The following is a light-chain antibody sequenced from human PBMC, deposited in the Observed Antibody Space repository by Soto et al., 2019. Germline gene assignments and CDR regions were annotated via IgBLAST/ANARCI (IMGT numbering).Light chain of an antibody. CDR3: QQYGSSPYT. V-gene: IGKV3-20*01. CDR1: QSVSSSY. Sequence: DIVLTQSPGTLSLSPGEGATLSCRASQSVSSSYLAWYQQKPGQAPRLLIFAASSRATGIPDRFSGSGSGTDFTLNISRLEPEDFAVYYCQQYGSSPYTFGQGTKLEIK. J-gene: IGKJ2*01. CDR2: AAS.